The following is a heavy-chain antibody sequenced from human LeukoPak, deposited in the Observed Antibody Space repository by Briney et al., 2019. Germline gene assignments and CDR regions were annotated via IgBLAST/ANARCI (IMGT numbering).Heavy chain of an antibody. CDR2: IEQDGSEK. J-gene: IGHJ4*02. CDR1: VFTFSSYW. Sequence: GGSLRLSCAASVFTFSSYWMSWVRQAPWKGLEWVASIEQDGSEKHYVDSVRGRFTISRDNARNSLYLQMNSLRAEDTAVYFCARGRYYFDYWGQGTLVTVSS. V-gene: IGHV3-7*04. D-gene: IGHD1-14*01. CDR3: ARGRYYFDY.